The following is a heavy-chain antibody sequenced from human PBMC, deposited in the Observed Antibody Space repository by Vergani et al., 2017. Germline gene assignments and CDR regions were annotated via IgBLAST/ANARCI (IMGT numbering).Heavy chain of an antibody. D-gene: IGHD5-12*01. Sequence: EVQLEESGGGLVLPGRSLRLSCEASGITFWKFGMHWVRQGPGKGLEWVSGISWNSGAVDYADSVRGRFTISRDNAKNSLFLEMNSLRFEDTAVYFCTKGSVYYHDSAGHGYDPYTGFDLWGQGTLVTVSS. CDR2: ISWNSGAV. J-gene: IGHJ3*01. V-gene: IGHV3-9*01. CDR3: TKGSVYYHDSAGHGYDPYTGFDL. CDR1: GITFWKFG.